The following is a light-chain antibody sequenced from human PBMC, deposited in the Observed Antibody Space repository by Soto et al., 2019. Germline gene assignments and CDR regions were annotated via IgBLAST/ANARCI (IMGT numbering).Light chain of an antibody. CDR3: SSYTTSNTRQIV. CDR2: DVS. Sequence: QSVLTQPASVSGSPGQSITISCTGTSSDVGGYNYVSWYQHHPGEAPKLMIYDVSNRPSGVSNRFSGSKSGNTASLTISGLQPEDEADYYCSSYTTSNTRQIVFGTGTKVPVL. CDR1: SSDVGGYNY. V-gene: IGLV2-14*03. J-gene: IGLJ1*01.